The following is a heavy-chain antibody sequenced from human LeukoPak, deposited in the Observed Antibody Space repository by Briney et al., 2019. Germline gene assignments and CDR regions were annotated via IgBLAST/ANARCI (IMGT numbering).Heavy chain of an antibody. V-gene: IGHV4-34*01. CDR3: ARDVVVAYYYYMDV. D-gene: IGHD3-22*01. CDR1: GGSFSGYY. Sequence: SETLSLTCAVYGGSFSGYYWSWIRQPPGKGLEWIGEINHSGSTNYNPSLKSRVTISVDTSKNQFSLKLSSVTAADTAVYYCARDVVVAYYYYMDVWGKGTTVTVSS. CDR2: INHSGST. J-gene: IGHJ6*03.